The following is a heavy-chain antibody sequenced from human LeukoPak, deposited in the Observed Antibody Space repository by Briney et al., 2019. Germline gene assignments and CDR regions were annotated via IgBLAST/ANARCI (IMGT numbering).Heavy chain of an antibody. D-gene: IGHD1-14*01. V-gene: IGHV3-23*01. Sequence: GGSLRLSCAAPGFTFSSYAMSWVRQAPGKGLEWVSAISGSGGSTYYADSVEGRFTISRDNAKNSLYLQMNSLRAEDTAVYYCASSAPTGGAFDIWGQGTMVTVSS. CDR1: GFTFSSYA. J-gene: IGHJ3*02. CDR3: ASSAPTGGAFDI. CDR2: ISGSGGST.